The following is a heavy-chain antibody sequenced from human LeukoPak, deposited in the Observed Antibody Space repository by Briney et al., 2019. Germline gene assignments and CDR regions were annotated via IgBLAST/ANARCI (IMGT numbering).Heavy chain of an antibody. CDR2: IKQDGSNK. CDR1: GGSISSSSYY. D-gene: IGHD2-15*01. V-gene: IGHV3-7*04. CDR3: AREACSGGSCYLLDY. Sequence: ETLSLTCTVSGGSISSSSYYWRWIRQPPGKGLEWVANIKQDGSNKYYADSVKGRFTISRENAKNSLDLLMKSLRAGDTAVYYCAREACSGGSCYLLDYWGQGTLVTVSS. J-gene: IGHJ4*02.